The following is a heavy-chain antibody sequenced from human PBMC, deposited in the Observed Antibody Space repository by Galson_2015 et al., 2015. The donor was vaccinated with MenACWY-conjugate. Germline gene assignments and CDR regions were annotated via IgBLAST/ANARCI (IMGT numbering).Heavy chain of an antibody. Sequence: SLRLSCAASGFSFATFDMSWGRLAPGKGLEWVSFISGRDGSTHYADSVKGRFTISRDNSKNTLYLQMSSLRAEGTAVYYCVKGGWLDDWGQGSLVTVSS. CDR3: VKGGWLDD. V-gene: IGHV3-23*01. D-gene: IGHD2-15*01. J-gene: IGHJ4*02. CDR2: ISGRDGST. CDR1: GFSFATFD.